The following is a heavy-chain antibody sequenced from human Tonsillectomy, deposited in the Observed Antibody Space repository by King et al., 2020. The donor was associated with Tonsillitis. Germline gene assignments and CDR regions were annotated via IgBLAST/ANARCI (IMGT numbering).Heavy chain of an antibody. J-gene: IGHJ4*02. D-gene: IGHD3-10*01. CDR3: ANYYYGSGSYSRFDY. Sequence: VQLVQSGGGSVQPGGSLRLSCAASGFSFSRYAMTWVRQAPGKGLEWVSTISGSGDSTYYADSVKGRFTISRDNSKNTLYLQMNSLRAEDTAVYYCANYYYGSGSYSRFDYWGQGTLVTVSS. CDR1: GFSFSRYA. V-gene: IGHV3-23*04. CDR2: ISGSGDST.